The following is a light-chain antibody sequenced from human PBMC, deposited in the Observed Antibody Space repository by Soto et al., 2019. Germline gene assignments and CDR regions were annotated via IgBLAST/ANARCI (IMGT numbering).Light chain of an antibody. CDR2: GNN. CDR1: SSNIGAGYD. CDR3: QSYDSSLRGLV. J-gene: IGLJ2*01. Sequence: QSVLTQPPSVSGAPGQRVTIXCTGSSSNIGAGYDVHWYQQLPGTAPKLLMYGNNIRPSGVPDRFSDSKSGTSASLAITGLQAEDEAAYFCQSYDSSLRGLVFGGGTKVTVL. V-gene: IGLV1-40*01.